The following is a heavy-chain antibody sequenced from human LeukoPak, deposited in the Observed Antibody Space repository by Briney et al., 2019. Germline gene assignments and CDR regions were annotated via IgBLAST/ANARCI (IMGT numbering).Heavy chain of an antibody. Sequence: ASVTVSCKASGYTFTSYGISWVRQAPGQGLEWMGWISAYNGNTNYAQKLQGRVTMTTDTSTSTAYMELRSLRSDDTAVYYCARSRYYDSSGPYYFDYWGQGTLVTVSS. CDR1: GYTFTSYG. V-gene: IGHV1-18*01. CDR2: ISAYNGNT. D-gene: IGHD3-22*01. J-gene: IGHJ4*02. CDR3: ARSRYYDSSGPYYFDY.